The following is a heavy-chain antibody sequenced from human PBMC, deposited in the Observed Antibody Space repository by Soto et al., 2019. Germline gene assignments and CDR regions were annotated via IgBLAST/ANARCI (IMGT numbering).Heavy chain of an antibody. V-gene: IGHV1-8*01. D-gene: IGHD1-26*01. Sequence: ASVKASCKHSGYAFTSCDRNWVRQAPGQGLEWMGWMSPNSGNTGYAQKFQGRVTMTRSTSISTAYMELSSLRAEDTAIYYCAKDLPGELLPTCFDSWGRGTLVTVSS. CDR1: GYAFTSCD. CDR3: AKDLPGELLPTCFDS. J-gene: IGHJ5*01. CDR2: MSPNSGNT.